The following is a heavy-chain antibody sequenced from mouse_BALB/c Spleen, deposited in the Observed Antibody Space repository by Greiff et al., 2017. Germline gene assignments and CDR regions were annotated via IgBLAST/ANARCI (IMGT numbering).Heavy chain of an antibody. CDR3: TREGTGDYFDY. CDR2: IDPETGGT. V-gene: IGHV1-15*01. Sequence: VQLQQSGAELVRPGASVTLSCKASGYTFTDYEMHWVKQTPVHGLEWIGAIDPETGGTAYNQKFKGKATLTADKSSSTAYMELRSLTSEDSAVYYCTREGTGDYFDYWGQGTTLTVSS. CDR1: GYTFTDYE. J-gene: IGHJ2*01. D-gene: IGHD3-3*01.